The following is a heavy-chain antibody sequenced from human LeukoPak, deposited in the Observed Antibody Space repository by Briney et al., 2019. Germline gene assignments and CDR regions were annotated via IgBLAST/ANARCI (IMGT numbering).Heavy chain of an antibody. CDR2: INISGGST. Sequence: GGSLRLSCAASGFTFSNHAMTWVRQAPGKGLEWVSTINISGGSTFYADSVKGRFTISRDNSKNTVYLEMNSLRAEDTAVYYCARDGENHYYDYWGQGTLVTVST. CDR3: ARDGENHYYDY. D-gene: IGHD7-27*01. J-gene: IGHJ4*02. CDR1: GFTFSNHA. V-gene: IGHV3-23*01.